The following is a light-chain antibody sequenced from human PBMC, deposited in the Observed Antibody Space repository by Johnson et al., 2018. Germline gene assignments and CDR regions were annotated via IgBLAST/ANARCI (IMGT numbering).Light chain of an antibody. CDR2: ENN. J-gene: IGLJ1*01. Sequence: QSVLTQPPSVSAAPGQKVTISCSGSSSNIGNNYVSWYQQLPGTAPKLLIYENNKRPSGIPDRFSGSKSGTSATLGITGLQTGDEADYYCGTWDSSLSAGKVFGTGTEVTFL. V-gene: IGLV1-51*02. CDR3: GTWDSSLSAGKV. CDR1: SSNIGNNY.